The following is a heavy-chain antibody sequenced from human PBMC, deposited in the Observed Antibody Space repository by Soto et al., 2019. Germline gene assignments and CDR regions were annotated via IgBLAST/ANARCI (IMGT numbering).Heavy chain of an antibody. J-gene: IGHJ6*02. CDR3: TRTMVRGQPNMDG. V-gene: IGHV1-8*01. D-gene: IGHD3-10*01. Sequence: ASVKVSCKASGYSFTNYDINWVRQATGEGLECLGWMNPSSGRTGYAQKFQGRVTMTRDNSISTAYMELTSLTSEDTAMYYCTRTMVRGQPNMDGCGQGTTVTVSS. CDR1: GYSFTNYD. CDR2: MNPSSGRT.